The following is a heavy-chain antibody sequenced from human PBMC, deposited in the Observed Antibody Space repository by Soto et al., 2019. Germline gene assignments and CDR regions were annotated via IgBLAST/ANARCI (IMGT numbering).Heavy chain of an antibody. CDR2: INPKSGGK. CDR1: GYTFTSYC. CDR3: ARDLEKGGGSAGFDY. J-gene: IGHJ4*02. V-gene: IGHV1-2*02. D-gene: IGHD1-26*01. Sequence: ASMKVSCAASGYTFTSYCIICVRQSHLQAFEGMGWINPKSGGKKYPQKFQGRVTMTRDTSISPVYMTLTRLTSDDTAVSYCARDLEKGGGSAGFDYWGQGPLVTVSS.